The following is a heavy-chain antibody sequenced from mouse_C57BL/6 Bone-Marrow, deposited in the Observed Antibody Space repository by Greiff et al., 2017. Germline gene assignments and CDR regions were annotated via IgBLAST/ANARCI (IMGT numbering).Heavy chain of an antibody. Sequence: QVQLKESGAELVRPGASVKLSCKASGYTFTSYGISWVKQRTGQGLEWIGEIYPRSGNTYYNEKFKGKATLTADKSSSTAYMELRSLTSEESAVYFFARLGVFRAMDYWCQGTSVTVSS. CDR3: ARLGVFRAMDY. J-gene: IGHJ4*01. CDR1: GYTFTSYG. V-gene: IGHV1-81*01. CDR2: IYPRSGNT.